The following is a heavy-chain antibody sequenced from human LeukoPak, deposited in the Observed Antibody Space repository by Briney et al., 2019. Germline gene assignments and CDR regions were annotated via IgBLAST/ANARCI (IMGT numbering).Heavy chain of an antibody. J-gene: IGHJ4*02. D-gene: IGHD3-9*01. V-gene: IGHV3-33*01. CDR2: IWYDGSNR. CDR3: ARNWGDHFDWLPDY. CDR1: GFTFSSYG. Sequence: GGSLRRSWAASGFTFSSYGINWVRRAPGRGLEWVAIIWYDGSNRYYADSVKGRFTISRDNSKNTLYLQMNSLRAEDTAVYYCARNWGDHFDWLPDYCGQGTLVTVSS.